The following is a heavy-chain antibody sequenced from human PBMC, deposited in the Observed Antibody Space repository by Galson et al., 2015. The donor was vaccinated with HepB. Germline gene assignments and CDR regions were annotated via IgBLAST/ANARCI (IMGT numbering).Heavy chain of an antibody. CDR2: IYYSGST. Sequence: ETLSLTCTVSGGSISSYYWSWIRQPPGKGLEWIGYIYYSGSTNYNPSLKSRVTISVDTSKNQFSLKLSSVTAADTAVYYCARHQEVLGSSWYLGYYYYGMDVWGQGTTVTVSS. J-gene: IGHJ6*02. CDR3: ARHQEVLGSSWYLGYYYYGMDV. V-gene: IGHV4-59*08. CDR1: GGSISSYY. D-gene: IGHD6-13*01.